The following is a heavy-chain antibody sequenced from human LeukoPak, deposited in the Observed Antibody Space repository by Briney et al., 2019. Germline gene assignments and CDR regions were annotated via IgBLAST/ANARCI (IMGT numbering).Heavy chain of an antibody. J-gene: IGHJ4*02. CDR2: ISSSSTYT. V-gene: IGHV3-11*06. D-gene: IGHD1-26*01. Sequence: PGGSLRLSCAASGFTFSDYFMSWIRQAPGKGLEWVSHISSSSTYTNYADSVKGRFTISRDNTKNSLYLQMNSLRTEDTAVYYCARAARPVGTTGGGLDYWGQGTLVTVSS. CDR1: GFTFSDYF. CDR3: ARAARPVGTTGGGLDY.